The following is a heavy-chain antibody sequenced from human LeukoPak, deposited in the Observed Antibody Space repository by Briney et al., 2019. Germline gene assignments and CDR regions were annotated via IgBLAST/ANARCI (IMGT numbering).Heavy chain of an antibody. D-gene: IGHD1-1*01. V-gene: IGHV4-34*01. CDR1: GGSFSGYC. CDR3: ARENWFDY. Sequence: SETLSLTRAVYGGSFSGYCWSWIRQPPGKGLEWIGEINHSGSTNYNPSLKSRVTISVDTSKNQFSLKLSSVTAADTAVYYCARENWFDYWGQGTLVTVSS. CDR2: INHSGST. J-gene: IGHJ4*02.